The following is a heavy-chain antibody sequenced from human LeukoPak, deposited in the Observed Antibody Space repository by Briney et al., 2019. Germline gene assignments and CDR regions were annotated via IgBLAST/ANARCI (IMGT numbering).Heavy chain of an antibody. V-gene: IGHV3-7*01. CDR2: IKQDGSEK. D-gene: IGHD3-9*01. CDR1: GFTFSSYW. J-gene: IGHJ4*02. CDR3: ARSSFDWLFFDY. Sequence: GXXLRLSCAASGFTFSSYWMSRVRQAPGKGLEWVANIKQDGSEKYYVDSVKGRFTISRDNAKNSLYLQMNSLRAEDTAVYYCARSSFDWLFFDYWGQGTLVTVSS.